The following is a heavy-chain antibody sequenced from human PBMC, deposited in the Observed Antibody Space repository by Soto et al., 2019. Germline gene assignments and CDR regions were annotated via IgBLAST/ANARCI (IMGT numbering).Heavy chain of an antibody. CDR3: ARDLSGLPPTYYGMDV. Sequence: QVQLVQSGAEVKKPGASVKVSCKASGYTFTSYGISWVRQAPGQGLEWMGWISAYNGNTNYAQKLQGRVTMTTDTSTSTAYMELRSLRSDDTAVYSCARDLSGLPPTYYGMDVWGQGTTVTVSS. J-gene: IGHJ6*02. CDR1: GYTFTSYG. V-gene: IGHV1-18*04. CDR2: ISAYNGNT. D-gene: IGHD6-25*01.